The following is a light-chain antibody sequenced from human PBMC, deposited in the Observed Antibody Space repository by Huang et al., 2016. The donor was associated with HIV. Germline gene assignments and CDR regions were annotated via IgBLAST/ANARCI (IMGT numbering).Light chain of an antibody. CDR3: QQYDNLPPALT. CDR2: DAS. Sequence: DVQMTQSPSSLSASIGDRVTITCQESQDISNYLNWYQQKPGKAPKLLIYDASSLEIGVPSRFSGSGSGTYFTFTITSLQPEDIATDYCQQYDNLPPALTFGGGTKVEIK. J-gene: IGKJ4*01. V-gene: IGKV1-33*01. CDR1: QDISNY.